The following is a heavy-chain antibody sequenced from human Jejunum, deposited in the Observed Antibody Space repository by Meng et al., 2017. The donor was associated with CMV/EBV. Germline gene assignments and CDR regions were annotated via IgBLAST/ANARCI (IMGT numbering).Heavy chain of an antibody. V-gene: IGHV4-30-4*05. CDR1: GASVTSRANY. CDR3: ARFGILGRTKHFDY. CDR2: IYDTGAD. J-gene: IGHJ4*02. Sequence: SGASVTSRANYWSWIRQHPGKGLDYSGCIYDTGADYYNSSLESRVTISVDTAKNQLSLKLTSVPAADDAVYYCARFGILGRTKHFDYWGRGTLVTVSS. D-gene: IGHD2-15*01.